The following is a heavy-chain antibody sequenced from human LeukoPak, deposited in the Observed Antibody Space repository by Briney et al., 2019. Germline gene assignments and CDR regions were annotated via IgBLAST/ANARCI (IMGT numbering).Heavy chain of an antibody. CDR1: GGSIRSISYY. CDR2: IYYSGST. V-gene: IGHV4-39*01. D-gene: IGHD1-26*01. CDR3: ARHSGTYPRWFDY. J-gene: IGHJ4*02. Sequence: SETLSLTCTVSGGSIRSISYYWGWIRQPPGKGLEWIGTIYYSGSTYYNPSLKSRVTISVDTSKNQLSLKLSSVTAADTAAYYSARHSGTYPRWFDYWGQGTLVTVSS.